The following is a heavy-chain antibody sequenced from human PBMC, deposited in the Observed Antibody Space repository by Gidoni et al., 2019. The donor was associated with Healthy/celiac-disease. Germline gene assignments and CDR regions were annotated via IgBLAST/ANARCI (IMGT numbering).Heavy chain of an antibody. D-gene: IGHD6-19*01. CDR2: IRSKANSYAT. Sequence: EVQLVESGGGLVQPGGSLTLPRAASGFTFSGSAMHWVRQASGKGLEWVGRIRSKANSYATAYAASVKGRFTISRDDSKNTAYLQMNSLKTEDTAVYYCTIQQWLVEWGQGTLVTVSS. CDR3: TIQQWLVE. V-gene: IGHV3-73*02. J-gene: IGHJ4*02. CDR1: GFTFSGSA.